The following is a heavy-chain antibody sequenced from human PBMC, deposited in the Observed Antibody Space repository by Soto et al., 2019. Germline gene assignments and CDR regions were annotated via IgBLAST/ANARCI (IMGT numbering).Heavy chain of an antibody. CDR2: INPNSGGT. CDR3: ARAGYDFWSGYFPYTHYYYYGMDV. J-gene: IGHJ6*02. Sequence: GASVKVSCKASGYTFTGYYMHWVRQAPGQGLEWMGWINPNSGGTNYAQKFRGWVTMTRDTSISTAYMELSRLRSDDTAVYYCARAGYDFWSGYFPYTHYYYYGMDVWGQGTTVTVSS. D-gene: IGHD3-3*01. V-gene: IGHV1-2*04. CDR1: GYTFTGYY.